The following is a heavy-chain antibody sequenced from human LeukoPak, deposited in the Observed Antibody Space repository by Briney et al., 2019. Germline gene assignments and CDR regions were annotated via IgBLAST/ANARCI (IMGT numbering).Heavy chain of an antibody. J-gene: IGHJ4*02. Sequence: GASVKVSCKASGGTFSSYAISWVRQAPGQGLEWMGGIIPIFGTASYAQKFQGRVTITADESTSTAYMELSSLRSEDTAVYYCASGSGSSSWYDLGALDYWGQGTLVTVSS. CDR2: IIPIFGTA. CDR1: GGTFSSYA. CDR3: ASGSGSSSWYDLGALDY. V-gene: IGHV1-69*13. D-gene: IGHD6-13*01.